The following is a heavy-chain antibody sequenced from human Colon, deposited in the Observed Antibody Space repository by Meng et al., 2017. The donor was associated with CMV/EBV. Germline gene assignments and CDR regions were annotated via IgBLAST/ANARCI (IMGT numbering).Heavy chain of an antibody. CDR1: GYTFTSYD. CDR3: ARGKSISDGAQVFGY. Sequence: ASVKVSCKASGYTFTSYDINWVRQATGQGLEWMGWINPISGYAGYARKFQGRVTMTRDTSTRTLYMELISLRSEDTAVYYCARGKSISDGAQVFGYWGQGTLVTVSS. V-gene: IGHV1-8*01. D-gene: IGHD4/OR15-4a*01. CDR2: INPISGYA. J-gene: IGHJ4*02.